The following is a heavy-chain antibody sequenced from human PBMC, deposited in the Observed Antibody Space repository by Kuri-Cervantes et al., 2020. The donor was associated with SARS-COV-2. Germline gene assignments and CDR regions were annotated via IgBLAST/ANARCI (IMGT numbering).Heavy chain of an antibody. V-gene: IGHV3-15*07. CDR3: STFPTVVGYYYNAVDV. CDR2: IKLESECRAT. Sequence: GESLKISCAASGVTFSTSWMHWVRQAPGKGLEWVGFIKLESECRATDYAAPVQGRFTISRDDSKNTLYLQMNILKAEDTAVYYCSTFPTVVGYYYNAVDVWGQGTTVTVSS. J-gene: IGHJ6*02. D-gene: IGHD4-23*01. CDR1: GVTFSTSW.